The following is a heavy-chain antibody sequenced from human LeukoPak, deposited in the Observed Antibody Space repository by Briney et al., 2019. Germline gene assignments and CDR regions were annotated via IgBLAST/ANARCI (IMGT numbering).Heavy chain of an antibody. V-gene: IGHV3-9*01. CDR2: ISWNSGSI. D-gene: IGHD3-10*01. J-gene: IGHJ3*02. CDR1: GFTFDDYA. Sequence: GGSLRLSCAASGFTFDDYAMHWVRQAPGKGLEWVSGISWNSGSIGYADSVKGRFTISRDNAKNSLYLQMNSLRAEDTALHYCAKDYGSGSYYNDAFDIWGQGTMVTVSS. CDR3: AKDYGSGSYYNDAFDI.